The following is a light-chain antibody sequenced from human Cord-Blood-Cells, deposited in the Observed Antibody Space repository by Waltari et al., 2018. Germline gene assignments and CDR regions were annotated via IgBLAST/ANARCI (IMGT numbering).Light chain of an antibody. CDR1: QSVLYSSNNKNY. Sequence: DIVMTQSPDSLAESLGERATITCKSSQSVLYSSNNKNYLAWYQQKPGQPPKLLIYWASTRESGVPDRFSGSGSGTDFTLTISSLQAEDVAVYYCQQYYSTPLTFGGGTKVEIK. V-gene: IGKV4-1*01. CDR2: WAS. J-gene: IGKJ4*01. CDR3: QQYYSTPLT.